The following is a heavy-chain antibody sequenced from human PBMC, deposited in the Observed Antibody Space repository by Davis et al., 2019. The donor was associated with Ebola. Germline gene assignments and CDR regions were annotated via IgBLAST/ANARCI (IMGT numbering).Heavy chain of an antibody. J-gene: IGHJ5*02. V-gene: IGHV4-39*01. Sequence: MPGGSLRLSCAASGFTFSSYWMSWVRQPPGKGLEWVGTVYYSGTTYYNPSLKSRLAISVDTSRNQFSLRLRSVTATDTAVYYCARQTYSGSGSGFDPWGPGTLVTVSS. CDR2: VYYSGTT. D-gene: IGHD3-10*01. CDR3: ARQTYSGSGSGFDP. CDR1: GFTFSSYW.